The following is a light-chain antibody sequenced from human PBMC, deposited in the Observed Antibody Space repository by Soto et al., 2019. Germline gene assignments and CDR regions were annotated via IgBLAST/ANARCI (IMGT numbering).Light chain of an antibody. J-gene: IGLJ2*01. CDR1: SSNIGSNS. V-gene: IGLV1-44*01. Sequence: QSVLTQPPSASGTPGQRVTISCSGSSSNIGSNSVNWYQQLPGTAPKLLIYNNNQRPSGVPDRFSGSKSGTSASLAISGFQSEDEADYYCATWDDSLNGVVFGGGTKLTVL. CDR2: NNN. CDR3: ATWDDSLNGVV.